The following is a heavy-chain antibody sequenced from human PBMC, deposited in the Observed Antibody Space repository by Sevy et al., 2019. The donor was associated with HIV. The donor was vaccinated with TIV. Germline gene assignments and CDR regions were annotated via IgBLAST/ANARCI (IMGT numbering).Heavy chain of an antibody. V-gene: IGHV3-30*18. CDR2: VSSDGTRR. D-gene: IGHD3-22*01. CDR1: GFNFSPYA. J-gene: IGHJ5*02. CDR3: AKEGYYYDSRSSDWFDP. Sequence: GGSLRLSCAASGFNFSPYAMHWVRQGPGKGLEWVATVSSDGTRRSYVDSIKGRFSLSRDNSKNTLYLQMNNLTPEDTADYYCAKEGYYYDSRSSDWFDPWGPGALVTVSS.